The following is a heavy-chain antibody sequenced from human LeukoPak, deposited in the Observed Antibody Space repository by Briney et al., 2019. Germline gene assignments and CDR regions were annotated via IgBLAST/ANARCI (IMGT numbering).Heavy chain of an antibody. CDR1: GFTFSSYS. CDR2: ISYDGSNK. J-gene: IGHJ3*02. D-gene: IGHD6-19*01. Sequence: GGSLRLSCAASGFTFSSYSMHWVRQAPGKGLEWVAVISYDGSNKYYADSVKGRFTISRDNSKNTLYLQMNSLRAEDTAVYYCAKDDHSSGWADAFDIWGQGTMVTVSS. V-gene: IGHV3-30*18. CDR3: AKDDHSSGWADAFDI.